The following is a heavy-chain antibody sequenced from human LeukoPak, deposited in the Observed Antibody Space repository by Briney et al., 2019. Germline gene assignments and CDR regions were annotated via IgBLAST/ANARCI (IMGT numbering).Heavy chain of an antibody. V-gene: IGHV1-2*02. CDR2: INPNSGGT. CDR3: ARGQNPNYCSGGSCYLGAFDI. CDR1: GYTFTSNY. J-gene: IGHJ3*02. D-gene: IGHD2-15*01. Sequence: VASVKVSCKAFGYTFTSNYMHWVRQAPGQGLEWMGWINPNSGGTNYAQKFEGRVTMTRDASISTAYMELSRLRSDDTAVYYCARGQNPNYCSGGSCYLGAFDIWGQGTMVTVSS.